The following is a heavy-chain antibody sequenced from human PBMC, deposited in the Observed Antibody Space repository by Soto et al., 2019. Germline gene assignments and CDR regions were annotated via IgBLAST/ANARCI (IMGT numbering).Heavy chain of an antibody. CDR1: GLTVSDYF. J-gene: IGHJ4*02. D-gene: IGHD1-26*01. V-gene: IGHV3-72*01. CDR3: ASDAEGSYDY. CDR2: TRNKANSYTT. Sequence: EVQLVESGGGLVQPGESLRLDCAASGLTVSDYFMDWVRQVPGKVLEWVGRTRNKANSYTTEYVASVKGRFRISRDDSKESMYLQMSSLKTEDWAVYYCASDAEGSYDYGGQGALVTGSS.